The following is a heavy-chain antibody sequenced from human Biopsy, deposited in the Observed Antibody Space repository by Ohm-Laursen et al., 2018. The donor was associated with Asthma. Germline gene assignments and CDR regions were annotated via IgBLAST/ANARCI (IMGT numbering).Heavy chain of an antibody. Sequence: SLRLSCAASGFTFSSYAMSWVRQVPGKGLEWAANIKHDGSEKNHVDSLKGRFTISRDNAKNSLYLQMNSLRAEDTAVYYCARTFHFWSPYHAEHYQLWGQGTLVTVSS. CDR3: ARTFHFWSPYHAEHYQL. CDR2: IKHDGSEK. J-gene: IGHJ1*01. V-gene: IGHV3-7*01. D-gene: IGHD3-3*02. CDR1: GFTFSSYA.